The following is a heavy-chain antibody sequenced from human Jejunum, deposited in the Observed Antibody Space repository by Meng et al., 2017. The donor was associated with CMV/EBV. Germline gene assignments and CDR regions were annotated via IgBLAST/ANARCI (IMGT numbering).Heavy chain of an antibody. Sequence: TTSGHAFCRSLRQPPGHLLVCFGYLSYPAPTSSSPSLTPRIDMSIDTSKAQFSLKMSSVTAADTAVYYCVSFYYDRSGHNWFDPWGRGTLVTVS. D-gene: IGHD3-22*01. V-gene: IGHV4-30-4*08. CDR3: VSFYYDRSGHNWFDP. J-gene: IGHJ5*02. CDR1: TTSGHAF. CDR2: LSYPAPT.